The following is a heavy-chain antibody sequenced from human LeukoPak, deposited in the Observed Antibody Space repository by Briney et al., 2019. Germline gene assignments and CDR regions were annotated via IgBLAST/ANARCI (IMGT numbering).Heavy chain of an antibody. Sequence: ASVKVSCKASGYTFTGYYMHWVRQAPGQGLEWMGWINANSGDTKYAQKFQGRVTMTRDTSISTAYMELSRLRSDDTTMYYCAREISGYSDYWGQGTLVTVSS. CDR1: GYTFTGYY. CDR3: AREISGYSDY. D-gene: IGHD3-22*01. V-gene: IGHV1-2*02. CDR2: INANSGDT. J-gene: IGHJ4*02.